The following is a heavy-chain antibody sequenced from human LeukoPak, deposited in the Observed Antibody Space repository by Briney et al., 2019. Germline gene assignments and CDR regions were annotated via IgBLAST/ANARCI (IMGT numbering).Heavy chain of an antibody. J-gene: IGHJ4*02. CDR3: TGLKGTGWPIDY. D-gene: IGHD6-19*01. CDR1: GFTFGDYA. CDR2: IRSKAYGGTT. V-gene: IGHV3-49*03. Sequence: SGESLTLSCTVSGFTFGDYAMSWFRQAPGKGLEWVGFIRSKAYGGTTEYAAAVKGRFTISRDDSKSIAYLQMNGLKTDDAAVYYCTGLKGTGWPIDYWGQGTLVTVSS.